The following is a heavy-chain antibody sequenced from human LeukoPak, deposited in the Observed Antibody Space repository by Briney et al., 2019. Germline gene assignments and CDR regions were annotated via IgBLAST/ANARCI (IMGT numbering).Heavy chain of an antibody. J-gene: IGHJ6*02. V-gene: IGHV1-46*01. CDR1: GYTFTSYY. CDR2: INPSGGST. D-gene: IGHD5-12*01. Sequence: ASVKVSCKASGYTFTSYYMHWVRQAPGQGLEWMRIINPSGGSTSYAQKFQGRVTMTRDTSTSTVYMELSSLRAEDTAVYYCARDRVESGYDFPDYYYYYYGMDVWGQGTTVTVSS. CDR3: ARDRVESGYDFPDYYYYYYGMDV.